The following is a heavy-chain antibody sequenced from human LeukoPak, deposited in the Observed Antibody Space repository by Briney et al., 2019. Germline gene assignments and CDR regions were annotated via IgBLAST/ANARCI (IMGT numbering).Heavy chain of an antibody. D-gene: IGHD6-6*01. J-gene: IGHJ4*02. CDR1: GYTFTGYY. V-gene: IGHV1-69*05. CDR3: ASPSSSSLGASDY. Sequence: ASVKVSCKASGYTFTGYYMHWVRQAPGQGLEWMGGIIPTFGTANYAQKFQGRVTITTDESTSTAYMELSSLRSEDTAVYYCASPSSSSLGASDYWGQGTLVTVSS. CDR2: IIPTFGTA.